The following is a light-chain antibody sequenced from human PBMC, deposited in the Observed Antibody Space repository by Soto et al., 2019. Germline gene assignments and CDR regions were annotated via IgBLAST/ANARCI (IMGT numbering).Light chain of an antibody. CDR3: CSYAGSYDSAV. CDR2: EVS. Sequence: QSVLAQPASVSGSPGQSITISCTGTSSDVGGYKYVSWYQQHPGKAPKVMIYEVSNRPSGVSTRFSGSKPGNTASLTISGLQAEDEADYYCCSYAGSYDSAVFGGRTKVTVL. V-gene: IGLV2-14*01. J-gene: IGLJ2*01. CDR1: SSDVGGYKY.